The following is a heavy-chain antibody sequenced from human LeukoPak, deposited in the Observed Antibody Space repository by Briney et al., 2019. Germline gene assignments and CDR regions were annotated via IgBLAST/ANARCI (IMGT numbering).Heavy chain of an antibody. CDR2: ISGSGGST. Sequence: GGSLRLSCAASGFTFSSYAMSWVRQAPGKGLEWVSAISGSGGSTYYADSVKGRFTVSRDNSKNTLYLQMNSLRAEDTAVYYCAKGYDSNSYYANYWGQGTLVTVSS. V-gene: IGHV3-23*01. CDR1: GFTFSSYA. CDR3: AKGYDSNSYYANY. D-gene: IGHD3-22*01. J-gene: IGHJ4*02.